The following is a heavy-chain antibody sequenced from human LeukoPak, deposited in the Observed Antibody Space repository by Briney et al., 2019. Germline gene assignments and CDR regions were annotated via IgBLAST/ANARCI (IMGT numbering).Heavy chain of an antibody. J-gene: IGHJ6*03. CDR2: INHSGST. V-gene: IGHV4-34*01. Sequence: SETLSLTCAVYGGSFSGYYWSWIRQPPGKGLEWIGEINHSGSTNYNPSLKSRVTISVDTSKNQFSLKLSSVTAADTAVYYFARVPFYYMDVWGKGTTVTVSS. CDR1: GGSFSGYY. CDR3: ARVPFYYMDV.